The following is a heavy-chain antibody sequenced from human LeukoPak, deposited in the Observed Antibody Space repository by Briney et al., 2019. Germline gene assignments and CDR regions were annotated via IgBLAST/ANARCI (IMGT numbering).Heavy chain of an antibody. D-gene: IGHD1-14*01. CDR1: GGSISSSTYC. Sequence: PSETLSLTCTVSGGSISSSTYCWGWIRRPPGKGLELIGSIFYSGSTYYNPSLKSRVTISVDTSKNQFSLMLSSVTAADTAVYYCARRTGYSYYYMDVWGKGTTVTVSS. V-gene: IGHV4-39*01. CDR2: IFYSGST. J-gene: IGHJ6*03. CDR3: ARRTGYSYYYMDV.